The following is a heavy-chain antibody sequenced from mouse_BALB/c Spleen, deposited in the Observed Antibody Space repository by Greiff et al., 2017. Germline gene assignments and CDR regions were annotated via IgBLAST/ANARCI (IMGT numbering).Heavy chain of an antibody. D-gene: IGHD2-4*01. CDR2: ISSGSSTI. V-gene: IGHV5-17*02. CDR1: GFTFSSFG. CDR3: ARSGDYDEGYYAMDY. J-gene: IGHJ4*01. Sequence: EVNVVESGGGLVQPGGSRKLSCAASGFTFSSFGMHWVRQAPEKGLEWVAYISSGSSTIYYADTVKGRFTISRDNPKNTLFLQMTSLRSEDTAMYYCARSGDYDEGYYAMDYWGQGTSVTVSS.